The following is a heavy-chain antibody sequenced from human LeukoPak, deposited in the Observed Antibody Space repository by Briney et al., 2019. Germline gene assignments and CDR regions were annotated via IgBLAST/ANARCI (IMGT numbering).Heavy chain of an antibody. J-gene: IGHJ5*02. CDR1: GYTFTTYG. V-gene: IGHV1-18*01. CDR2: ISTYNGNT. D-gene: IGHD2-2*01. CDR3: ARDTRHRYCPSPSCYRGWFDP. Sequence: ASVTVSFKASGYTFTTYGISWVRQAPGQGREGMGWISTYNGNTNYAQKYQDRVTVTTDTSTSTAYMELRSLRSDDTAVYYCARDTRHRYCPSPSCYRGWFDPWGQGTLVTVSA.